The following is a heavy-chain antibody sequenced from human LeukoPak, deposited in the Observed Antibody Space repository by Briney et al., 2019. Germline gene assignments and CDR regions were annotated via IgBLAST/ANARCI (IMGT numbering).Heavy chain of an antibody. Sequence: GGSLRLSCAASGLTFSSYAMSWVRQAPGKGLEWVAVISNSGSSKHYEDSVKGRFTISRDNSKNTLYLQMNNPRAEDTAVYYCAKGGITMVRGVIISRPSDYWGQGTLVTVSS. J-gene: IGHJ4*02. CDR1: GLTFSSYA. V-gene: IGHV3-23*01. CDR3: AKGGITMVRGVIISRPSDY. CDR2: ISNSGSSK. D-gene: IGHD3-10*01.